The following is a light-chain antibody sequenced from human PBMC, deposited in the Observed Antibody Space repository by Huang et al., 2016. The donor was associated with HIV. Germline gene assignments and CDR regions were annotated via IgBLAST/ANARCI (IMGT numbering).Light chain of an antibody. CDR1: QSVGGY. CDR3: QQRTNWPPGFT. Sequence: EIVLTQSPATLSLSPGEKATLSCRASQSVGGYLAWYQQKPGQAPRLLIYDASNRATGIPARFSGSGSGTDFTLTISSREPEDFAVYYCQQRTNWPPGFTFGPGTKVDIK. J-gene: IGKJ3*01. CDR2: DAS. V-gene: IGKV3-11*01.